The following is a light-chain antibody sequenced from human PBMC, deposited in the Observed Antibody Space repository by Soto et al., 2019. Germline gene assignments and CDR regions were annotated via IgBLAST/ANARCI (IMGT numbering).Light chain of an antibody. CDR1: QGIRND. CDR2: AAS. V-gene: IGKV1-6*01. CDR3: QQYNNFWT. J-gene: IGKJ1*01. Sequence: AIQMTQSPSSLSASVGDRVTITCRASQGIRNDLGWYQQKPGKAPKLLIYAASSLQSGVPSRFSGSGSGTDFTLTISSLQSEDFAVYYCQQYNNFWTFGQGTKVEIK.